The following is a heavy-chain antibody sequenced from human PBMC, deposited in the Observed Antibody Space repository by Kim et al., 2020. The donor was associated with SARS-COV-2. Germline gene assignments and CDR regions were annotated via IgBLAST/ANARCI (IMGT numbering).Heavy chain of an antibody. D-gene: IGHD1-1*01. J-gene: IGHJ4*02. CDR3: AGGPESNGHLLEY. Sequence: FADLGKGRFSISRDNSKRTLYLQMNSLRAEDSGVYYCAGGPESNGHLLEYWGQGTLVTVSS. V-gene: IGHV3-74*01.